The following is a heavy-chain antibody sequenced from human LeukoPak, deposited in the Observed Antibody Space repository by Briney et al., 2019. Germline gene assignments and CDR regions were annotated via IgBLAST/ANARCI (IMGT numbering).Heavy chain of an antibody. CDR1: GFTFSSYE. CDR2: ISSSGSTI. Sequence: TGGSLRLSCAASGFTFSSYEMNWVRQAPGKGLEWVSYISSSGSTIYYADSVKGRFTISRDNAKSSLYLQMNSLRAEDTAVYYCARDSTGDYYYYYYGMDVWGQGTTVTVSS. D-gene: IGHD7-27*01. V-gene: IGHV3-48*03. J-gene: IGHJ6*02. CDR3: ARDSTGDYYYYYYGMDV.